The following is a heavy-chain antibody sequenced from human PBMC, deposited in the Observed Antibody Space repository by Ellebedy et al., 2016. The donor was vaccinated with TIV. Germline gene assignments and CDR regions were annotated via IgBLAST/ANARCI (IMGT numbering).Heavy chain of an antibody. CDR2: IYYSGST. Sequence: SETLSLXCTVAGGSFSSSTYSWGWIRQPPGKGLEWIGSIYYSGSTYYNPSLKSRVTTSVDTSKNQFSLMLNSVTAADTAVYYCARHKQSGATSVPYYFDYWGQGTLVTVSS. CDR1: GGSFSSSTYS. V-gene: IGHV4-39*01. D-gene: IGHD1-26*01. CDR3: ARHKQSGATSVPYYFDY. J-gene: IGHJ4*02.